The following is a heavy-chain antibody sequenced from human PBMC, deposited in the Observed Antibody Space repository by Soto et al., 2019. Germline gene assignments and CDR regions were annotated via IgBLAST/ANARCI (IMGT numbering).Heavy chain of an antibody. CDR1: GGSFSGYY. CDR2: ISGSGGT. D-gene: IGHD2-21*01. J-gene: IGHJ4*02. V-gene: IGHV4-34*01. Sequence: QVQLQQWGAGLLKPSETLSLTCVVSGGSFSGYYWSWIRQSPGKGLEWIGEISGSGGTNYNPALQSRVSISLDTSKNQFSLRLNSVTAADTAVYYCAKLWRHWGQGTLVTVSS. CDR3: AKLWRH.